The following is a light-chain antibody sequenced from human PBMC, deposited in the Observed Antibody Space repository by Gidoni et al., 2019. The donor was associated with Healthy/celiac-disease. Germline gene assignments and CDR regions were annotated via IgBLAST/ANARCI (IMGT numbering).Light chain of an antibody. Sequence: IVMTQSPLSLPVTPGEPASISCRSIQSLLHSNGYNYLDWYLQKPGQSPQLLIYLGSNRASGVPDRFSGSGSGTDFTLKISRVEAEDVGVYYCMQALQTPRTFGPGTKVDIK. CDR1: QSLLHSNGYNY. CDR2: LGS. V-gene: IGKV2-28*01. J-gene: IGKJ3*01. CDR3: MQALQTPRT.